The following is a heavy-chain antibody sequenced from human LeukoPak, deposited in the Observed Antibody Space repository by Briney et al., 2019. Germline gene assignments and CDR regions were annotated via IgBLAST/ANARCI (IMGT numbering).Heavy chain of an antibody. J-gene: IGHJ4*02. D-gene: IGHD3-22*01. V-gene: IGHV4-59*01. CDR2: IYYSGST. CDR1: GGSISSYY. Sequence: SETLSLTCTVSGGSISSYYWSWIRQPPGKGLEWIGYIYYSGSTNYNPSLKSRVTISVDTSKNQFSLKLSSVTAADTAVYYCARVSPYYYDSSGYLFDYWGQGTLVTVSS. CDR3: ARVSPYYYDSSGYLFDY.